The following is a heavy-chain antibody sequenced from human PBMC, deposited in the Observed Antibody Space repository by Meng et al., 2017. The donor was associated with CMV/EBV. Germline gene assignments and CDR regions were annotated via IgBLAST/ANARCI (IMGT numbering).Heavy chain of an antibody. D-gene: IGHD6-6*01. CDR2: IGTAGDT. V-gene: IGHV3-13*01. CDR1: GFTFSNYD. Sequence: GESLKISCAASGFTFSNYDMHWVRQATGKGLEWVSSIGTAGDTYYPGSVKGRFSISRENAKNSSYLQINSLRAGDTAVYYCARGASSTDAFDFWGPGTVVTVSS. CDR3: ARGASSTDAFDF. J-gene: IGHJ3*01.